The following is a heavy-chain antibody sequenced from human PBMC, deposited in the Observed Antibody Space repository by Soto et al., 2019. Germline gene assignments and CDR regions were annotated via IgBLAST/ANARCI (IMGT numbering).Heavy chain of an antibody. D-gene: IGHD2-2*01. V-gene: IGHV5-51*01. J-gene: IGHJ4*02. Sequence: GESLKISCKGSGYSFTSYWIGWVRQMPGKGLEWMGIIYPGDSDTRYSPSFQGQVTISADKSISTAYLQWSSLKASDTAMYYCARQDRYCSSTSCYLFGYWGQGTMVTVYS. CDR3: ARQDRYCSSTSCYLFGY. CDR2: IYPGDSDT. CDR1: GYSFTSYW.